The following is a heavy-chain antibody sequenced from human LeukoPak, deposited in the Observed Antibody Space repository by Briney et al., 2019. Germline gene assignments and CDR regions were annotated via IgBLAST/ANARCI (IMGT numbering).Heavy chain of an antibody. CDR1: GGSISKSSYY. CDR2: IYPSGST. V-gene: IGHV4-39*01. CDR3: ARLSRAVADY. D-gene: IGHD6-19*01. J-gene: IGHJ4*02. Sequence: SETLSLTCTVSGGSISKSSYYWAWIRQSPGKGLEWIGSIYPSGSTYYNPSLKGRVTISVDTSKNQFSLKLTSVTAADTAVYYCARLSRAVADYWGQGTLVTVSP.